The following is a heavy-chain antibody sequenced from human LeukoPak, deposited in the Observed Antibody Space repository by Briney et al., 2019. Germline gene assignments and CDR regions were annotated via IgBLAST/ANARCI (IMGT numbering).Heavy chain of an antibody. J-gene: IGHJ4*02. CDR3: ARAKVYRYYYGSGSIFDY. CDR2: IYSGGST. D-gene: IGHD3-10*01. CDR1: GFTVSSNY. Sequence: AGGSLRLSCAASGFTVSSNYMSWVRQAPGKGLEWVSVIYSGGSTYYADSVKGRFTISRDNSKNTLYLQMNSLRAEDTAVYYCARAKVYRYYYGSGSIFDYWGQGTLVTVSS. V-gene: IGHV3-66*01.